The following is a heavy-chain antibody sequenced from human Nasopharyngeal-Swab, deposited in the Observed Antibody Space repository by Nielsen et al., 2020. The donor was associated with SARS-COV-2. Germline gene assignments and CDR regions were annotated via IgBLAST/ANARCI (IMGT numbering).Heavy chain of an antibody. CDR3: AKDGRVDIVATGYYYYYYRDV. J-gene: IGHJ6*03. CDR1: GFTFSSYG. D-gene: IGHD5-12*01. CDR2: ISYDGSNK. Sequence: GGSLRLSCAASGFTFSSYGMHWVRQAPGQGLEWVAVISYDGSNKYYADSAKGRFTISRDNSKNTLYLQMNSLRAEDTAVYYCAKDGRVDIVATGYYYYYYRDVWGKGTTVTSP. V-gene: IGHV3-30*18.